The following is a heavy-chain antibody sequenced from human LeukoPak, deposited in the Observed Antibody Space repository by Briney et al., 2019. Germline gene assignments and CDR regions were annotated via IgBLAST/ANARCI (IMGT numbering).Heavy chain of an antibody. CDR1: GGSISSYY. J-gene: IGHJ4*02. CDR2: IYYSGNT. D-gene: IGHD5-18*01. Sequence: SETLSLTCTVSGGSISSYYWSWIRQHPGKGLEWIGYIYYSGNTYYNPSLKSRVTISVDTSRNQFSLKLSSVTAADTAVYYCARTVDTAMVTLYDYWGQGTLVTVSS. V-gene: IGHV4-59*06. CDR3: ARTVDTAMVTLYDY.